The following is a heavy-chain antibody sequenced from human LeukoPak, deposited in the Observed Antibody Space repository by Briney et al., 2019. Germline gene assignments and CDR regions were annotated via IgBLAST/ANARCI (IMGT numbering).Heavy chain of an antibody. Sequence: GGSLRLSCAASGFTFSSYGMSWVRQAPGKGLEWVSFIYSGGSTHYSDSVKGRFTISRDNSKNTLYLQMNSLRAEDTAVYYCARRAGAYSHPYDYWGQGTLVTVSS. V-gene: IGHV3-53*01. J-gene: IGHJ4*02. CDR1: GFTFSSYG. CDR3: ARRAGAYSHPYDY. D-gene: IGHD4/OR15-4a*01. CDR2: IYSGGST.